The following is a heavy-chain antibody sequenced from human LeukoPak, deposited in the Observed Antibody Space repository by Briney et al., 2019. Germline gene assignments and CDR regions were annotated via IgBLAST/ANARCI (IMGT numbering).Heavy chain of an antibody. CDR3: ASRPTSNKGPLDF. CDR1: GLTVSSNC. V-gene: IGHV3-53*01. Sequence: PGGSLRLSCAASGLTVSSNCMSWVRQAPGKGLEWVSIIYGADTTNYADSVKGRFTISRDNSKNTLYLQMNSLGAEDTVLYYCASRPTSNKGPLDFWGQGTLVTVSS. CDR2: IYGADTT. J-gene: IGHJ4*02.